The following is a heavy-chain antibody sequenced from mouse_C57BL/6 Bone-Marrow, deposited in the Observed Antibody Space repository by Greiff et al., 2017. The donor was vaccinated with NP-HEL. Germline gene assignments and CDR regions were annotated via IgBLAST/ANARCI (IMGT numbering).Heavy chain of an antibody. V-gene: IGHV2-6-1*01. CDR2: IWSDGST. Sequence: VKLVESGPGLVAPSQSLSITCTVSGFSLTSYGVHWVRQPPGKGLEWLVVIWSDGSTTYNSALKSRLSISKDNSKSQVFLKMNSLQTDDTAMYYCARHYYYGEDWYFDVWGTGTTVTVSS. CDR3: ARHYYYGEDWYFDV. CDR1: GFSLTSYG. D-gene: IGHD1-1*01. J-gene: IGHJ1*03.